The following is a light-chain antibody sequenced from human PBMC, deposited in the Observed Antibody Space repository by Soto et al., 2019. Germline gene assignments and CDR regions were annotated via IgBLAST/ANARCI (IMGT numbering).Light chain of an antibody. V-gene: IGLV1-40*01. Sequence: QSVLTQPPSVPGAPGQRVTISCTGSSSNIGAGYDVHWYQQLPGTAPKLLIYGNSNRPSGVPDRFSGSKSGTSASLAITGLQAEDEADYYCQSYDSSLSGYYGFGTGTKVTVL. CDR1: SSNIGAGYD. CDR3: QSYDSSLSGYYG. CDR2: GNS. J-gene: IGLJ1*01.